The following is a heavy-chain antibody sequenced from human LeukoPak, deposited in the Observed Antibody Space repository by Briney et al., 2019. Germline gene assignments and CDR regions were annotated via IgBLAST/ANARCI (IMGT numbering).Heavy chain of an antibody. J-gene: IGHJ4*02. Sequence: SETLSLTCAVFGGSISSGGDSWSWIRQPAGKGLEWIGRIYTSGSTNYNPSLKSRVTMSVDTSKNQFSLKQNSVTAADTAVYYCARSLSSGWFPFDYWGQGTLVTVSS. CDR3: ARSLSSGWFPFDY. D-gene: IGHD6-19*01. CDR1: GGSISSGGDS. CDR2: IYTSGST. V-gene: IGHV4-61*02.